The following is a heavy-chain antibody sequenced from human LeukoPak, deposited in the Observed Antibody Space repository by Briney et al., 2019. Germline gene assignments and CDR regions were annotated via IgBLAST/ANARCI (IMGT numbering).Heavy chain of an antibody. D-gene: IGHD5-12*01. CDR2: IYYSGST. V-gene: IGHV4-59*01. CDR3: ARDGKRGYSGYQLDY. CDR1: GGSLSSYY. Sequence: SETLSLTCTVSGGSLSSYYWSWIRQPPGKGLEWIGYIYYSGSTNYNPSLKSRVTISVDTSKNQFSLKLSSVTAADTAVYYCARDGKRGYSGYQLDYWGQGTLVTVSS. J-gene: IGHJ4*02.